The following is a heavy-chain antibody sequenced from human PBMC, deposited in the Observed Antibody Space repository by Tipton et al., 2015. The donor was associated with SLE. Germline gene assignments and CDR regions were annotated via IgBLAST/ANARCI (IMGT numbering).Heavy chain of an antibody. Sequence: TLSLTCTVSGGSISSGGYYWSWIRQPPGKGLEWIGEINHSGSTNYNPSLKSRVTISVDTSKNQFSLKLSSVTAADTAVYYCATRTMKGTFDYWGQGTLVTVSS. CDR2: INHSGST. CDR3: ATRTMKGTFDY. D-gene: IGHD3-22*01. J-gene: IGHJ4*02. V-gene: IGHV4-39*07. CDR1: GGSISSGGYY.